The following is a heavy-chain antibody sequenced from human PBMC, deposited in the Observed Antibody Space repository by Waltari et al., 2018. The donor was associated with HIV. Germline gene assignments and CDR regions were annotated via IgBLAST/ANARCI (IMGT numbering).Heavy chain of an antibody. CDR1: DYSITSGYY. Sequence: QVQLQESGPGLVKPSETLSLTCSVSDYSITSGYYWGWIRQSPGRGLEWIGSISHSGTIVYSPSLKSRVTLVRDTSKNQFFLKLTSATAEDTAVYYCASTYYDLLEGWYFDFWGQGRLVTVSS. V-gene: IGHV4-38-2*02. CDR3: ASTYYDLLEGWYFDF. J-gene: IGHJ4*02. CDR2: ISHSGTI. D-gene: IGHD3-3*01.